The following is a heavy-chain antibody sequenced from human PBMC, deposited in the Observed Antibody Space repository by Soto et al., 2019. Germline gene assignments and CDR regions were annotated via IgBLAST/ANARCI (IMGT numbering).Heavy chain of an antibody. D-gene: IGHD3-9*01. J-gene: IGHJ3*02. CDR2: IYYGGST. Sequence: SETLSLTCTVSGGSISSYYWSWIRQPPGKGLEWIGYIYYGGSTNYNPSLKSRVTISVDTSKNQFSLKLSSVTAADTAVYYCARRVGQLRYFDLDAFDIWGQGTMVTVSS. V-gene: IGHV4-59*08. CDR3: ARRVGQLRYFDLDAFDI. CDR1: GGSISSYY.